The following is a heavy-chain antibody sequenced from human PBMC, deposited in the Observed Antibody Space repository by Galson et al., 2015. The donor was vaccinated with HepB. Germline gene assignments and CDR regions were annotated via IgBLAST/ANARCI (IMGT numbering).Heavy chain of an antibody. J-gene: IGHJ3*02. V-gene: IGHV5-51*01. D-gene: IGHD6-13*01. Sequence: QSGAEVKKPGESLKISCKGSGYSFTSYWIGWVRQMPGKGLEWMGIIYPGDSDTRYGPSFQGQVTISADKSISTAYLQWSSLKASDTAMYYCARGGVQYSSTWYMAFDIWGQGTMVTVSS. CDR2: IYPGDSDT. CDR3: ARGGVQYSSTWYMAFDI. CDR1: GYSFTSYW.